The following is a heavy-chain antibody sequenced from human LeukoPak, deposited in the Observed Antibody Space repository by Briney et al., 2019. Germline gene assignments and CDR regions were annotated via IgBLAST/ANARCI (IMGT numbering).Heavy chain of an antibody. D-gene: IGHD1-26*01. J-gene: IGHJ6*03. CDR1: GGTFSSYA. V-gene: IGHV1-69*01. Sequence: SSVKVSCKASGGTFSSYAISWVRQAPGQGPEWMGGIIPIFGTANYAQKFQGRVTITADESTSTAYMELSSLRSEDTAVYYCARVAVGATLYYYYYMDAWGKGTTVTVSS. CDR3: ARVAVGATLYYYYYMDA. CDR2: IIPIFGTA.